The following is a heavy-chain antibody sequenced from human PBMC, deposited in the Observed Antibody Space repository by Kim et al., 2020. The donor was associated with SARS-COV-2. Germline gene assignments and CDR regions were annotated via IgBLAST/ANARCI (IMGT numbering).Heavy chain of an antibody. D-gene: IGHD6-13*01. CDR3: VRVGSTVAAGTIDY. CDR1: GFFFSDYY. V-gene: IGHV3-11*01. J-gene: IGHJ4*02. CDR2: ISSSGFTT. Sequence: GGSLRLSCAASGFFFSDYYMSWIRQAPGKGLEWVSYISSSGFTTHYADSVKGRFTISRDNAKNSLYLQMNSLRAEDTALYYCVRVGSTVAAGTIDYWGQGTLVTVSS.